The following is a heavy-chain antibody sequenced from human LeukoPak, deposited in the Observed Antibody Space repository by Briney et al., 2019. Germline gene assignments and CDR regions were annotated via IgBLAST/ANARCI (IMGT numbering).Heavy chain of an antibody. D-gene: IGHD5-18*01. J-gene: IGHJ4*02. CDR2: RQQDGSEK. CDR1: GFTFKGYW. CDR3: VRLRYTYGKNFDC. Sequence: PGGSLRLSCAASGFTFKGYWMSWVRQAPGKGREWVANRQQDGSEKKYVDSVKGRLTISRDNAKNSLYLQMDSLRAEDKAVYYWVRLRYTYGKNFDCWGQGTLVTVSS. V-gene: IGHV3-7*01.